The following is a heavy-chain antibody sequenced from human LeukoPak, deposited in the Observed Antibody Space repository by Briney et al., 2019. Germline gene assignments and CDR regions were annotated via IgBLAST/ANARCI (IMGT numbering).Heavy chain of an antibody. V-gene: IGHV3-33*03. CDR1: GFTYSSYG. CDR2: IWYDGSNK. J-gene: IGHJ4*02. D-gene: IGHD6-13*01. CDR3: AKISSSWGFDY. Sequence: GGSLRLSCAASGFTYSSYGIHWVRQAPGKGLEWVAVIWYDGSNKYHADSVKGRFTISRDKSKNTLYLQMNSLRAEDTAVYYCAKISSSWGFDYWGQGTLVTVSS.